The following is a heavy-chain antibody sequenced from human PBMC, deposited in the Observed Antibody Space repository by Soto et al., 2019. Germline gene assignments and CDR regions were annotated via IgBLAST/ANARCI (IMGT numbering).Heavy chain of an antibody. J-gene: IGHJ4*02. D-gene: IGHD4-17*01. CDR2: IYYSGST. CDR3: ASHDYGHYLIDY. CDR1: GGSISSSSYY. V-gene: IGHV4-39*01. Sequence: SETLSLTCTVSGGSISSSSYYWGWIRQPPGKGLEWIGSIYYSGSTYYNPSLKSRVTISVDTSKNQFSLKLSSVTAADTAVYYCASHDYGHYLIDYWGQGTLVTVSS.